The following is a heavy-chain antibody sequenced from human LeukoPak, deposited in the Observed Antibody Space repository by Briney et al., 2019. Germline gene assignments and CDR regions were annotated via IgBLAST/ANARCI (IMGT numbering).Heavy chain of an antibody. D-gene: IGHD3-10*01. CDR2: ISGDGSLT. CDR3: ASLLTPYHGSGGGGMDV. V-gene: IGHV3-74*01. Sequence: PGGSLRLSCAASGFTFSTHWMYWVRQAPGKEFVWVSRISGDGSLTSYADSVWGRFTISRDNAKETLYLQMTSLRVEDTAVYSCASLLTPYHGSGGGGMDVWGQGTTVTVSS. CDR1: GFTFSTHW. J-gene: IGHJ6*02.